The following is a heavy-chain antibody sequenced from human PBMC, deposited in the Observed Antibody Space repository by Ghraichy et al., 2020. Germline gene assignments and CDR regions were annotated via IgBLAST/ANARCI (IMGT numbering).Heavy chain of an antibody. Sequence: GGSLRLSCAASGFTVSSNYMSWVRQAPGKGLEWVSVIYSGGSTYYADSVKGRFTISRDNSKNTLYLQMNSLRAEDTAVYYCARVIVDYYYYGMDVWGQGTTVTVSS. J-gene: IGHJ6*02. CDR1: GFTVSSNY. V-gene: IGHV3-66*01. D-gene: IGHD3-16*02. CDR2: IYSGGST. CDR3: ARVIVDYYYYGMDV.